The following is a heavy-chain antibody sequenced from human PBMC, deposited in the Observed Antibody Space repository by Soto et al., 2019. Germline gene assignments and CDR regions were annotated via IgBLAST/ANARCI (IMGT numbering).Heavy chain of an antibody. CDR1: GGSISSGVYY. D-gene: IGHD2-15*01. V-gene: IGHV4-30-4*01. J-gene: IGHJ4*02. CDR2: IYYSGST. CDR3: AGSGGSSGPIDY. Sequence: QVQLQESGPGLLKPSQTLSLPCTVSGGSISSGVYYWIWIPQPPGKGLEWIGYIYYSGSTYYNPSLKSRVTIPVDTSKTQFSLKLSSVTAADTDVYYCAGSGGSSGPIDYWGQGTLVTVS.